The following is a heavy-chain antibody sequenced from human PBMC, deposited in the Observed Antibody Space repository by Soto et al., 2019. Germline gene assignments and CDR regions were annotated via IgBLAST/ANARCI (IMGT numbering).Heavy chain of an antibody. CDR1: GYTFTSYG. CDR3: ARSWVTGKGGIDV. V-gene: IGHV1-18*01. Sequence: QVQLVQSGAEVKKPGASVKVSCKASGYTFTSYGLSWVRQAPGQGLEWMGWINGYTGNTNYAQKLQGRVNMTTDTSTNTAYLDLWTLISEDTAVYYCARSWVTGKGGIDVWGQGTTVTVSS. D-gene: IGHD3-16*01. CDR2: INGYTGNT. J-gene: IGHJ6*02.